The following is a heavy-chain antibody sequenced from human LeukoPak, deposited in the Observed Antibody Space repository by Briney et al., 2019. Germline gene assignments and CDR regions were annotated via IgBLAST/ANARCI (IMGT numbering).Heavy chain of an antibody. J-gene: IGHJ4*02. CDR1: GYTFTTYA. CDR3: ARGRAPGTFWLDY. D-gene: IGHD6-13*01. Sequence: ASVKVSCKASGYTFTTYAISWVRQAPGQGLEWMGWISAYNGNINYAQKLQGRVTMTRDTSTSTAFMELRSLRSDDTAVYYCARGRAPGTFWLDYWGEGPLVTVPS. V-gene: IGHV1-18*01. CDR2: ISAYNGNI.